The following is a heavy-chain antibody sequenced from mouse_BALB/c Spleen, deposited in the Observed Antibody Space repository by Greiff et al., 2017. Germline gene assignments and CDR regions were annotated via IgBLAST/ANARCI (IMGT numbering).Heavy chain of an antibody. D-gene: IGHD2-10*02. CDR3: ARSKYGNTGYFDY. CDR1: GYTFTDYN. Sequence: EVQLQQSGPELVKPGASVKIPCKASGYTFTDYNMDWVKQSHGKSLEWIGDINPNNGGTIYNQKFKGKATLTVDKSSSTAYMELRSLTSEDTAVYYCARSKYGNTGYFDYWGQGTTLTVSS. CDR2: INPNNGGT. V-gene: IGHV1-18*01. J-gene: IGHJ2*01.